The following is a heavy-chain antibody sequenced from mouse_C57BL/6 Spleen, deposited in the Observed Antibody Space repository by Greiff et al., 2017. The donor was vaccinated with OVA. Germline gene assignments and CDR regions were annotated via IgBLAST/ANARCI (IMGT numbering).Heavy chain of an antibody. CDR3: ARKIDYAPYCFDY. CDR2: LNPGSGGT. D-gene: IGHD2-4*01. CDR1: GYAFTNYL. J-gene: IGHJ2*01. Sequence: VQLQQSGAELVRPGTSVKVSCKASGYAFTNYLIEWVKQRPGQGLEWIGVLNPGSGGTNYNAKFKGKATLTAAKSSRPAFMQHSSLTSEDSAVDFCARKIDYAPYCFDYWGQGTTLTVSS. V-gene: IGHV1-54*01.